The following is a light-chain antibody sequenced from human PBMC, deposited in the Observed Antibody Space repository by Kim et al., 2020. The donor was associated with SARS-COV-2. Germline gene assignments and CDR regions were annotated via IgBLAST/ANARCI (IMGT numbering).Light chain of an antibody. Sequence: QLVLTQPPSASASLGASVTLTCTLSSGYSNYKVDWYQQRPGKGPRFVMRVGTGGIVGSKGDGIPDRFSVLGSGLNRYLTIKNIQEEDESDYHCGADHGSGSNFAWGVFGGGTQLTVL. CDR2: VGTGGIVG. V-gene: IGLV9-49*01. CDR1: SGYSNYK. CDR3: GADHGSGSNFAWGV. J-gene: IGLJ2*01.